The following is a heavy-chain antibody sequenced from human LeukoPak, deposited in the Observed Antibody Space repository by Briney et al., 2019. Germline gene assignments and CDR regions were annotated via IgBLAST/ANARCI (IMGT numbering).Heavy chain of an antibody. J-gene: IGHJ4*02. CDR3: ANLKRPFDY. Sequence: GGSLRLSCAASGFTFSSYAMHWVRQAPGKGLEWVAVISYDGSNKYYADSVKGRFTTSRDNSKNTLYLQMNSLRAEDTAVYYCANLKRPFDYWGQGTLVTVSS. CDR1: GFTFSSYA. CDR2: ISYDGSNK. V-gene: IGHV3-30-3*01.